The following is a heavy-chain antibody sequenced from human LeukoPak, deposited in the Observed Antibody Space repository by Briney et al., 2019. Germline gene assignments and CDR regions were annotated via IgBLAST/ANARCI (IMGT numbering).Heavy chain of an antibody. V-gene: IGHV3-11*01. D-gene: IGHD4-17*01. Sequence: PGGSLRLSCAASGFTFSDYYMSWIRQAPGKGLEWVSYISSSGSAIYYADSVKGRFTMSRDNAKNSLYLQMNSLRAEDTAVYYCARDRSYGDYAYYYYCGMDVWGQGTTVTVSS. CDR3: ARDRSYGDYAYYYYCGMDV. CDR1: GFTFSDYY. CDR2: ISSSGSAI. J-gene: IGHJ6*02.